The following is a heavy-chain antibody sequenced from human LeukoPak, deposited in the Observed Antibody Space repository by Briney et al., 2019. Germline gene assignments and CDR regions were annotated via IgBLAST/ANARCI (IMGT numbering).Heavy chain of an antibody. CDR3: AREGNRSSDSSASYPLDY. CDR1: GYTFSSND. D-gene: IGHD1-26*01. J-gene: IGHJ4*02. CDR2: MNPHSGNT. V-gene: IGHV1-8*01. Sequence: ASVTVSCKASGYTFSSNDINWVRQATGQGLEWMGWMNPHSGNTGYAQKFQGRGTITRKSSISTAYMELSSLRSEDTAVYYCAREGNRSSDSSASYPLDYWGQGTLVTVSS.